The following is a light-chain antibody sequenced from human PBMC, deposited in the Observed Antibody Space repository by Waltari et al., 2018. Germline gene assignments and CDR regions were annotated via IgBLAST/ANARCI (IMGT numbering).Light chain of an antibody. CDR2: EVN. J-gene: IGLJ1*01. Sequence: QSALTQPPSASGSPGQSVTISCTGTSGDVGGYNSVSWYQQHPGKAPNLMIYEVNKRPLGVPDRFSGSKSGNTASLTVSGLQADDEADYYCASYAGPKNYVVGTGTKVTVL. CDR1: SGDVGGYNS. CDR3: ASYAGPKNYV. V-gene: IGLV2-8*01.